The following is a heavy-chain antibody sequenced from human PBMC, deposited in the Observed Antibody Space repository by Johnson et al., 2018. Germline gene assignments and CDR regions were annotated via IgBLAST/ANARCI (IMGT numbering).Heavy chain of an antibody. J-gene: IGHJ1*01. CDR3: AKTLYYYDSSGLEYFQH. V-gene: IGHV3-23*01. D-gene: IGHD3-22*01. Sequence: CAVSGFTFSSYGMSWVRQAPGKGLEWVSAISGSGSSTYYADSVKGRFTISRDNSKNTLYLQMDSLTVEDTAVYYCAKTLYYYDSSGLEYFQHWGQGTLVTVSS. CDR1: GFTFSSYG. CDR2: ISGSGSST.